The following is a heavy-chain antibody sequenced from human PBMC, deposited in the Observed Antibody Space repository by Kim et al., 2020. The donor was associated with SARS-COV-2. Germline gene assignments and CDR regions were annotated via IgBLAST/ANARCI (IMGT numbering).Heavy chain of an antibody. Sequence: SETLSLTCAVYGGSFSGYYWSWIRQPPGKGLEWTGEINHSGSTNYNPSLKSRVTISVDTSKNQFSLKLSSVTAADTAVYYCARGQFKVWFDPWGQGTLVTVSS. CDR3: ARGQFKVWFDP. V-gene: IGHV4-34*01. CDR1: GGSFSGYY. J-gene: IGHJ5*02. CDR2: INHSGST.